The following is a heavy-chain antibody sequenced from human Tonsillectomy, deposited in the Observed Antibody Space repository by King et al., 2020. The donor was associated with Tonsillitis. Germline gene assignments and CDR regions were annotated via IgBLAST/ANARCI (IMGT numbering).Heavy chain of an antibody. CDR3: AIGXXATYAAFXDX. D-gene: IGHD6-25*01. Sequence: VQLVESGGGLVQXXRSLRXSXAXSGXTXXXXAMXWVRQXPGKGLEWXSXISWNXGXIGXADXVKGRFXISXDNAKNXLFLXMNSLRTEDTALYXCAIGXXATYAAFXDXXGXXILVTVSS. CDR1: GXTXXXXA. J-gene: IGHJ4*02. V-gene: IGHV3-9*01. CDR2: ISWNXGXI.